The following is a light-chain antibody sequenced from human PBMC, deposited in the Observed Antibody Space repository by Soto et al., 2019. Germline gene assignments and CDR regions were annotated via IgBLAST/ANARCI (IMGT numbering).Light chain of an antibody. Sequence: EIILTQSAATLSVSPGERVTVSCRASQSVRTNIAWFQQIPGQAPRLLIYGASTRAKGIPARFSGSGSETEFTLTISSLQSEDFAVYYCLHYDIWPPFTFGPGTKVDIK. CDR3: LHYDIWPPFT. V-gene: IGKV3-15*01. J-gene: IGKJ3*01. CDR2: GAS. CDR1: QSVRTN.